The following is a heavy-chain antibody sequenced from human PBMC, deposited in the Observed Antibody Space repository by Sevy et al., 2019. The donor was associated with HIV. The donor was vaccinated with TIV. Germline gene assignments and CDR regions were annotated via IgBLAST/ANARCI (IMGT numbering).Heavy chain of an antibody. CDR3: ARRGGYCSGGSCPSNYYYGMDV. J-gene: IGHJ6*02. D-gene: IGHD2-15*01. V-gene: IGHV5-51*01. CDR1: GYSFTSYW. CDR2: IYPGDSDT. Sequence: GESLKISCKGSGYSFTSYWIGWVRQMPGKGLEWMGIIYPGDSDTRYSPSFQGQVTISADKSISTAYLQWISLKASDTAMYYCARRGGYCSGGSCPSNYYYGMDVWGQGTTVTVSS.